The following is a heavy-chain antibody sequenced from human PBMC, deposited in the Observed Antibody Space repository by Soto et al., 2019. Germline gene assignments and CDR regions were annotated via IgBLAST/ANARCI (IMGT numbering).Heavy chain of an antibody. CDR3: ARDFGHGYYLDY. CDR1: GFSFSNYN. Sequence: HPGGSLRLSCVASGFSFSNYNMNWVRQAPGKGPEWVSYITDSSDTVHYADSVRGRFTISRDNAESSLYLQMNSLRDEDTAVYFCARDFGHGYYLDYWGRGTLVTVSS. CDR2: ITDSSDTV. V-gene: IGHV3-48*02. D-gene: IGHD3-3*01. J-gene: IGHJ4*02.